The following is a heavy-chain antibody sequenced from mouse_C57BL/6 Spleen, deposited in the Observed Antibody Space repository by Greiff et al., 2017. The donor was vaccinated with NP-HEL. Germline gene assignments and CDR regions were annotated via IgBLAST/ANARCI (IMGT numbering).Heavy chain of an antibody. CDR3: ARHPITTVVEDWYFDV. D-gene: IGHD1-1*01. J-gene: IGHJ1*03. V-gene: IGHV5-9*01. Sequence: PDSVKGRFTISRDNAKNTLYLQMSSLRSEDTALYYCARHPITTVVEDWYFDVWGTGTTVTVSS.